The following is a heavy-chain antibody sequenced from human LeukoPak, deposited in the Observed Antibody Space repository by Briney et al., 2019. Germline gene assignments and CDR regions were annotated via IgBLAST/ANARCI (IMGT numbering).Heavy chain of an antibody. D-gene: IGHD1-26*01. CDR3: ARGRWELPNWFDP. V-gene: IGHV3-74*01. CDR1: GFTFSSYW. J-gene: IGHJ5*02. CDR2: INSDGSIT. Sequence: GGSLRLSCAAPGFTFSSYWVHWVRQAPGKGLVWVSRINSDGSITTYADPVKGRFTISRDNAKDTLYLQMNSLRAEDTAVYYCARGRWELPNWFDPWGQGTLVTVSS.